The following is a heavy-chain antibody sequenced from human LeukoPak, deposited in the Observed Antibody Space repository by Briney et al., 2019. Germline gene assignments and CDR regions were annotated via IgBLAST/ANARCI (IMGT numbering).Heavy chain of an antibody. Sequence: GGSLRLSCAASGFTVSSNYMSWVRQAPGKGLEWVSVIYSGGSTYYADSVKGGFTIATDNSKNTLYLQMNSLRAEDTAVYYCEVGAGSGSFDYWGQGTLVTVSS. CDR3: EVGAGSGSFDY. J-gene: IGHJ4*02. V-gene: IGHV3-66*02. D-gene: IGHD3-10*01. CDR1: GFTVSSNY. CDR2: IYSGGST.